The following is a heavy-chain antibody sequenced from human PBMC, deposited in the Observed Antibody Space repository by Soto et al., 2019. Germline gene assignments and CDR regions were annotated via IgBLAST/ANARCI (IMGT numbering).Heavy chain of an antibody. Sequence: EVPLVESGGVVVQPGGSLRLSCAASGFTFDDFSMHWVRQAPGKGLEWVSLIGRDAINTYDADFVKGRFTISRDNIKNFLYVQMNGLTNEDPACYYCVNERPESPWPSVDAWGAGSLVSISS. J-gene: IGHJ5*02. CDR2: IGRDAINT. CDR1: GFTFDDFS. CDR3: VNERPESPWPSVDA. V-gene: IGHV3-43*01.